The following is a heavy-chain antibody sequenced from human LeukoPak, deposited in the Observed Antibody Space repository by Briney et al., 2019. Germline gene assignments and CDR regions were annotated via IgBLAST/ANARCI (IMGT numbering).Heavy chain of an antibody. Sequence: ASVKVSCRTSGYTFNNHGICLVRQAPGPRREWMGWISGNNDNPNYGQKFQGRFTVTTDSSTSTAYMELRNLRSDDTAVYYCARDGTSTDDYWGQGTLVTVSP. CDR2: ISGNNDNP. CDR1: GYTFNNHG. J-gene: IGHJ4*02. CDR3: ARDGTSTDDY. D-gene: IGHD2-2*01. V-gene: IGHV1-18*01.